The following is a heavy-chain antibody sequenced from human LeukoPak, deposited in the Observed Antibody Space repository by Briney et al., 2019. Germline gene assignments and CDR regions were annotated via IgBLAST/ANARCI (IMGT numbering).Heavy chain of an antibody. Sequence: SETLSLTCAVSGRSFSGYYWSWIRQPPGEGLEWIGEINHSGSTNYNPSLKSRVTISVDTSKNQFSLKLSSVTAADTAVYYCARGIRPNYHDSSVGSFFDYWGQGTLVTVSS. D-gene: IGHD3-22*01. V-gene: IGHV4-34*01. J-gene: IGHJ4*02. CDR2: INHSGST. CDR3: ARGIRPNYHDSSVGSFFDY. CDR1: GRSFSGYY.